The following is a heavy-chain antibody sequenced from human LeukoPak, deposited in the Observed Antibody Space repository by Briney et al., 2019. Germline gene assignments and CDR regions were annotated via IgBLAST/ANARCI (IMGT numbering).Heavy chain of an antibody. Sequence: GGSLRLSCAVSGFTFTDYWMTWVRQAPGKGLEWVANMKGDGTKKNYVDSVKGRFAISGDSATNAVYLQLTSLRADDTAVYYCARDTSPYISTVWSDAFDIWGQGTMVTVSS. D-gene: IGHD3-3*02. J-gene: IGHJ3*02. V-gene: IGHV3-7*01. CDR1: GFTFTDYW. CDR3: ARDTSPYISTVWSDAFDI. CDR2: MKGDGTKK.